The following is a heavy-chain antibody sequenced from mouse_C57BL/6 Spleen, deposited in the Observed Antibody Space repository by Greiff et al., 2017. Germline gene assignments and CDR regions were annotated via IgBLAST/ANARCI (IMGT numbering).Heavy chain of an antibody. V-gene: IGHV1-82*01. CDR1: GYAFSSSW. CDR3: ARSGIYDGYSYYFDY. CDR2: IYPGDGAT. Sequence: VQLQQSGPELVKPGASVKISCKASGYAFSSSWMNWVKQRPGQGLEWIGRIYPGDGATNYNGKFKGKATLTADKSSSTAYMQLSSLTSEDSAVYFCARSGIYDGYSYYFDYWGKGTTLTVSS. J-gene: IGHJ2*01. D-gene: IGHD2-3*01.